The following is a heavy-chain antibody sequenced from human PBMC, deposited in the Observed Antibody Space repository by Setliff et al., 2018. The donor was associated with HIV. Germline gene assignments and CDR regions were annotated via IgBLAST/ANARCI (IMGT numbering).Heavy chain of an antibody. J-gene: IGHJ3*02. CDR3: TRTSSSRPDAFDI. V-gene: IGHV1-18*01. CDR1: GYTFTAYG. D-gene: IGHD6-13*01. CDR2: ISVDNGDT. Sequence: GASVKVSCKPSGYTFTAYGLSWVRQAPGQGPEWMGWISVDNGDTNYAQKVQGRVSMTTDTSTSTAYMELRSLRFGDTAVYYCTRTSSSRPDAFDIWGQGTMVTVSS.